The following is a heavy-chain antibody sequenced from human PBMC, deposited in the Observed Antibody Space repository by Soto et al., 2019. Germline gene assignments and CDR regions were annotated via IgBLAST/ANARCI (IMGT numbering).Heavy chain of an antibody. Sequence: TGGSLRLSCAASGFTFSNAWMSWVRQAPGKGLEWVSAISGSGGSTYYAGSVKGRFTISRDNSKNTLYLQMNSLRAEDTAVYYCAKGSSSWYSGWFDPWGQGTLVTVSS. D-gene: IGHD6-13*01. V-gene: IGHV3-23*01. CDR2: ISGSGGST. J-gene: IGHJ5*02. CDR1: GFTFSNAW. CDR3: AKGSSSWYSGWFDP.